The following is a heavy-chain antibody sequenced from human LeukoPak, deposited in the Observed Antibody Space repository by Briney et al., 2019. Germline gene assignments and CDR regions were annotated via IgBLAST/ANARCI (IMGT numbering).Heavy chain of an antibody. J-gene: IGHJ6*03. CDR1: GFTFSSYE. Sequence: GGSLRLSCAASGFTFSSYEMNWVRQAPGKGLEWVSSISSSSSYIYYADSVKGRFTISRDNAKNSLYLQMNSLRAEDTAVYYCARDSIQASYYYMDVWGKGTTVTVSS. D-gene: IGHD2-21*01. CDR2: ISSSSSYI. CDR3: ARDSIQASYYYMDV. V-gene: IGHV3-21*01.